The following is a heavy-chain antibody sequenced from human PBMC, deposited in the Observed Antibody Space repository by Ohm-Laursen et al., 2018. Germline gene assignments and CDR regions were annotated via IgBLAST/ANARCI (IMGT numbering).Heavy chain of an antibody. Sequence: SETLSLTCSVSGDSISAHYWNWVRQPPGKGLEWIGRIHFSGSTRYNPSLQGRVTISLDTSNQQFSLKLTSVTAADTAVYYCARGDFGDYNWFDPWGQGTRITVSS. CDR1: GDSISAHY. V-gene: IGHV4-4*07. D-gene: IGHD4-17*01. J-gene: IGHJ5*02. CDR3: ARGDFGDYNWFDP. CDR2: IHFSGST.